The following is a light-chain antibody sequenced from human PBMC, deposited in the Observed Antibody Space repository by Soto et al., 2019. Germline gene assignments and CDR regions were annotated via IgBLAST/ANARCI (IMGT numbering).Light chain of an antibody. J-gene: IGLJ1*01. CDR1: NSDIGAYNH. CDR3: CSYAGSKNFV. Sequence: QSVLTQPPSASVSPGQSVTISCTGSNSDIGAYNHVSWYQQHPGKAPKLIIYEVGERPSGVPDRFSGSKSGNTASLTVSGLQAEDEADYYCCSYAGSKNFVFGTGTKVTVL. V-gene: IGLV2-8*01. CDR2: EVG.